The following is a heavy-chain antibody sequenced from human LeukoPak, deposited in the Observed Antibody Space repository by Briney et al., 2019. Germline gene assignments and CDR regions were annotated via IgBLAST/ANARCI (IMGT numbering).Heavy chain of an antibody. V-gene: IGHV1-69*04. Sequence: SVKVSCKASGGTFTSYAISWVRQAPGQGLEWMGRIIPILGIANYAQKFQGRVTITADKSTSTAYMELISLRSEDTAVYYCARGMLYCSSTSCYEDYWGQGTLVTVSS. CDR1: GGTFTSYA. J-gene: IGHJ4*02. D-gene: IGHD2-2*01. CDR3: ARGMLYCSSTSCYEDY. CDR2: IIPILGIA.